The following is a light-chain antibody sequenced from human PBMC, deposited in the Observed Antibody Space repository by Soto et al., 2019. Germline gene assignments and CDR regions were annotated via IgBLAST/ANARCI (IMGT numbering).Light chain of an antibody. CDR1: SGHSSYA. CDR3: QTWSTGIRV. J-gene: IGLJ3*02. V-gene: IGLV4-69*01. CDR2: LNSDGSH. Sequence: QSVLTQSPSASASLGASVKLTCTLSSGHSSYAIAWHQQQPEKGPRYLMKLNSDGSHSQGDGIPDRFSGSSSGTERYLATSSLESEDEADYYCQTWSTGIRVFGGGTKLTVL.